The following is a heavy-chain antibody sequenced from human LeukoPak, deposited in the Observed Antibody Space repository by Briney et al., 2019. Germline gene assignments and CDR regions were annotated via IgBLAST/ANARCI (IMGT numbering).Heavy chain of an antibody. Sequence: ASVKVSCKASGYSFSNYHAHWVRQAPGQGLEWAGIMAPRDDGAAYAQKFQGRVTMTRDTSTSTLYMDLSSLRPEDTAVYYCAREVRTGIGATDYWGQGTLVTVSS. V-gene: IGHV1-46*01. CDR1: GYSFSNYH. D-gene: IGHD1-14*01. J-gene: IGHJ4*02. CDR2: MAPRDDGA. CDR3: AREVRTGIGATDY.